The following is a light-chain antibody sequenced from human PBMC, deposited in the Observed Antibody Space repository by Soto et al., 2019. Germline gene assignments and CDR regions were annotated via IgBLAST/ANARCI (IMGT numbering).Light chain of an antibody. Sequence: QSVRTRPASVSGSPGQSITISYTGTSSDVGGYNYVSWYQQHPGKAPKLMIYDVSNRPSGVSNRFSGSKSGNTASLTISGLQAEDEADYYCSSYTSSSTLCVFGTGTKVTVL. CDR1: SSDVGGYNY. CDR2: DVS. V-gene: IGLV2-14*01. J-gene: IGLJ1*01. CDR3: SSYTSSSTLCV.